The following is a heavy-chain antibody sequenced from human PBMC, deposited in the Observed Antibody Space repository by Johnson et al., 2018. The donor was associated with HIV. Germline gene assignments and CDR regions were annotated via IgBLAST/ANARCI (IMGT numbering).Heavy chain of an antibody. J-gene: IGHJ3*02. CDR1: GFSFDDYG. CDR3: VRGSRYTHDNDDVYLLQAFDI. D-gene: IGHD3-16*01. V-gene: IGHV3-20*04. CDR2: INWNGGST. Sequence: VQLVESGGGVVRPGGSLKLSCAASGFSFDDYGMSWVRQAPGKGLEWVSGINWNGGSTGYADFVKGRFPISRDNAKNSLYLQMNSLRAEDTAVYYCVRGSRYTHDNDDVYLLQAFDIWGQGTMVTVSS.